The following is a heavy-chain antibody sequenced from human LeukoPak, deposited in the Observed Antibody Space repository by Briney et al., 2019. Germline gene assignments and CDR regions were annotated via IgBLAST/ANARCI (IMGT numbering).Heavy chain of an antibody. V-gene: IGHV3-23*01. CDR2: ISGSGDST. J-gene: IGHJ4*02. CDR1: EFTFSSYA. Sequence: GGSLRLSCAASEFTFSSYAMSWVRQAPGKGLEWVSAISGSGDSTYYADSVKGRFTISRDNSKNTLYLQMNSLRVEDTAVYYCAKAPGPAAVGGFDYWGQGTLVTVSS. D-gene: IGHD2-2*01. CDR3: AKAPGPAAVGGFDY.